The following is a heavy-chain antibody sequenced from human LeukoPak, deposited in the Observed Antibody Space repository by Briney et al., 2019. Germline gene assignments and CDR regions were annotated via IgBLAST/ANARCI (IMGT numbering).Heavy chain of an antibody. V-gene: IGHV3-15*01. CDR3: TTEEGSSGPFDY. D-gene: IGHD3-10*01. J-gene: IGHJ4*02. CDR2: IKSKTDGGTT. CDR1: GFTFSNAW. Sequence: GGSLRLSCAASGFTFSNAWMSWVRQAPGKGLEWVGCIKSKTDGGTTDYAAPVKGRFTISRDDSKNTLYLQMNSLKTEDTAVYYCTTEEGSSGPFDYWGQGTLVTVSS.